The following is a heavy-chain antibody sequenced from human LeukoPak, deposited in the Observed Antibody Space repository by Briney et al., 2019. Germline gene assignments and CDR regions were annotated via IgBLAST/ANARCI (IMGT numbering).Heavy chain of an antibody. Sequence: GGSLRLSCAASGFTFSSYAMHWVRQAPGKGLEWVAVISYDGSNKYYADSVKGRFTISRDNSKNTLYLQMNSLRADDTALYFCARGGRFGELSSFLWGQGTLVTVSS. D-gene: IGHD3-10*01. CDR3: ARGGRFGELSSFL. V-gene: IGHV3-30*04. J-gene: IGHJ4*02. CDR1: GFTFSSYA. CDR2: ISYDGSNK.